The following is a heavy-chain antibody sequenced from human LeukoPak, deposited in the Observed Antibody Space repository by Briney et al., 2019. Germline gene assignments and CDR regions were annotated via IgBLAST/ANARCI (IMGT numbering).Heavy chain of an antibody. D-gene: IGHD4-17*01. CDR2: IDSDGSST. J-gene: IGHJ4*02. CDR1: GFTFRTYW. V-gene: IGHV3-74*01. Sequence: PGGSLRLSCAASGFTFRTYWMHCVRQVPGKRLVWVSRIDSDGSSTSYADFVKGRFTISRDNARNTFYLQMNSLRVEDTAVYYCARDNIRSLDYWGQGTLVTVSS. CDR3: ARDNIRSLDY.